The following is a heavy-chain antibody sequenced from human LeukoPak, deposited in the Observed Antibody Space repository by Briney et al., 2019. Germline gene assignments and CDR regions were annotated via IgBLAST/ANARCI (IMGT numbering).Heavy chain of an antibody. CDR1: GFTVSSNY. CDR3: AKTGSSSWGFFDY. J-gene: IGHJ4*02. CDR2: IRNDGTIK. Sequence: PGGSLRLSCAASGFTVSSNYMSWVRQAPGKGLEWVAFIRNDGTIKYYADSVKGRFTISRDNSKNTLYLQMNSLRADDTAVYFCAKTGSSSWGFFDYWGQGTLVTVSS. D-gene: IGHD6-13*01. V-gene: IGHV3-30*02.